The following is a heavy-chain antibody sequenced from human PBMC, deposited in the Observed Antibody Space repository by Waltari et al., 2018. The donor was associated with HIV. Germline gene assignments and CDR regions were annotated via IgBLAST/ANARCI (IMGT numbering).Heavy chain of an antibody. CDR3: ARVTQLWLNYYYGMDV. CDR1: GGSFSGYY. CDR2: INHSGST. Sequence: QVQLQQWGAGLLKPSETLSLTCAVYGGSFSGYYWSWIRQPPGKGLEWIGEINHSGSTNYNPSLKSRVTISVDTSKNQFSLKLSSVTAADTAVYYCARVTQLWLNYYYGMDVWGQGTTVTVSS. D-gene: IGHD5-18*01. J-gene: IGHJ6*02. V-gene: IGHV4-34*01.